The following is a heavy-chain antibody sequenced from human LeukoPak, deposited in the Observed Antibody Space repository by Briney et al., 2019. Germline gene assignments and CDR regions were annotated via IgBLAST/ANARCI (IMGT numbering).Heavy chain of an antibody. D-gene: IGHD3-3*01. V-gene: IGHV1-18*04. J-gene: IGHJ4*02. CDR1: GYTFTSYG. Sequence: ASVKVSCKASGYTFTSYGISWVRQAPGQGLEWVGWISAYNGNTNYAQKLQGRVTMTTDTSTSTAYMELRSLRSDDTAVYYCARVYYYYDFWSGYFGNINFDYWGQGTLVTVSS. CDR2: ISAYNGNT. CDR3: ARVYYYYDFWSGYFGNINFDY.